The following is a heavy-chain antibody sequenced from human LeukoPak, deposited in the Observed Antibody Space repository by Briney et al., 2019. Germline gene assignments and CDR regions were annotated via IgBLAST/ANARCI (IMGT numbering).Heavy chain of an antibody. J-gene: IGHJ5*02. CDR3: ARPHCSSTSCYWGSWFDP. Sequence: ASVKVSCKAPGGTFSSYAISWVRQAPGQGLEWMGGIIPIFGTANYAQKFQGRVTITTDESTSTAYMELSSLRSEDTAVYYCARPHCSSTSCYWGSWFDPWGQGTLVTVSS. CDR1: GGTFSSYA. D-gene: IGHD2-2*01. V-gene: IGHV1-69*05. CDR2: IIPIFGTA.